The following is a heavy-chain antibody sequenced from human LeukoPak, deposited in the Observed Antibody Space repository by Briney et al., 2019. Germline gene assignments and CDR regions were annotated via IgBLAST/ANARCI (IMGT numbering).Heavy chain of an antibody. CDR2: INYNGNT. Sequence: PSQTLSLTCTVSGASISNRNYFWSWIRQHPGEGLEWIGYINYNGNTYYNPSLKSRVTISVDTSKNQFSLKLSSVTAADTAVYYCARGARAGYNLEPFDYWGQGTLVTVSS. J-gene: IGHJ4*02. CDR3: ARGARAGYNLEPFDY. CDR1: GASISNRNYF. D-gene: IGHD5-24*01. V-gene: IGHV4-30-4*08.